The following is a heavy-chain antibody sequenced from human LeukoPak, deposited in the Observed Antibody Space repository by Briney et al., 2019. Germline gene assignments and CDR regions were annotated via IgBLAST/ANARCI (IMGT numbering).Heavy chain of an antibody. CDR3: ARDRSLGVVAATRIPWFDP. J-gene: IGHJ5*02. Sequence: ASVKVSYKASGYTFTSYGISWMRQAPGQGLEWMGWISDYNGNTNYAQKLQGRVTMTTDTSTSTAYMELRCLRSDDTAVYYCARDRSLGVVAATRIPWFDPWGQGTLVTVSS. V-gene: IGHV1-18*01. D-gene: IGHD2-15*01. CDR2: ISDYNGNT. CDR1: GYTFTSYG.